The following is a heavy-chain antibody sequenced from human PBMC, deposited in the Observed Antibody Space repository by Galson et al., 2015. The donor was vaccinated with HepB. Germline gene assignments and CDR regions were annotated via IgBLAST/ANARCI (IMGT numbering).Heavy chain of an antibody. J-gene: IGHJ4*02. D-gene: IGHD3-16*01. Sequence: LRLSCAASGFTFSAYWMSWVRQVPGKGLEWVADVNLDGREMYYADSVKGRFAISRDNAERSVSLHMYSLRAEDTAVYYCAREVMIRTLAHKTPEYWGQGTLVTVSS. CDR1: GFTFSAYW. CDR2: VNLDGREM. CDR3: AREVMIRTLAHKTPEY. V-gene: IGHV3-7*03.